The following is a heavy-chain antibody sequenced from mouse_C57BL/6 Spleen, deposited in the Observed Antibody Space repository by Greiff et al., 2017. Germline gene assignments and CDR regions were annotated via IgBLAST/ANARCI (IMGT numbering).Heavy chain of an antibody. Sequence: EVKLVESGPGLVKPSQSLSLTCSVTGYSITSGYYWNWIRQFPGNKLEWMGYISYDGSNNYNPSLKNRISITRDTSKNQFFLKLNSVTTEDTATYYCARDPDYYGSSYDFDVWGTGTTVTVSS. D-gene: IGHD1-1*01. J-gene: IGHJ1*03. CDR1: GYSITSGYY. CDR3: ARDPDYYGSSYDFDV. CDR2: ISYDGSN. V-gene: IGHV3-6*01.